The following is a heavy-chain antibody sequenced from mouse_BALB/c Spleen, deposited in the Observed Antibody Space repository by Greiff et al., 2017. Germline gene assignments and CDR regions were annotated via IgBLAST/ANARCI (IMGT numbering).Heavy chain of an antibody. V-gene: IGHV1-4*01. CDR3: ARFPLQGSSYSY. J-gene: IGHJ2*01. CDR1: GYTFTSYT. Sequence: QVQLKQSGAELARPGASVKMSCKASGYTFTSYTMHWVKQRPGQGLEWIGYINPSSGYTNYNQKFKDKATLTADKSSSTAYMQLSSLTSEDSAVYYCARFPLQGSSYSYWGQGTTLTVSS. D-gene: IGHD1-1*01. CDR2: INPSSGYT.